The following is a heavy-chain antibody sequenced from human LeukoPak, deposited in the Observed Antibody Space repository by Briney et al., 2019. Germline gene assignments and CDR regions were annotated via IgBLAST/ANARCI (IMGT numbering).Heavy chain of an antibody. J-gene: IGHJ4*02. Sequence: GGSLRLSCAASGFAFVDHGMTWVRQAPGKGLEWVSTISDSGESTYYTDSVKGRFTISRDNSGNTVYLQMDSLRADDTAVYFCAKNSGTYFYWGQGTRVTVSS. CDR3: AKNSGTYFY. CDR1: GFAFVDHG. D-gene: IGHD1-26*01. V-gene: IGHV3-23*01. CDR2: ISDSGEST.